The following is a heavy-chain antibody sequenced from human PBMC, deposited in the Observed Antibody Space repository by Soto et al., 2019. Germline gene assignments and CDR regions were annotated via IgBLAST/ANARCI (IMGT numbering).Heavy chain of an antibody. CDR1: GFTFSSFG. J-gene: IGHJ6*02. D-gene: IGHD3-3*01. V-gene: IGHV3-33*01. CDR2: IWYDGSKK. CDR3: ARTIFGVVIDYYYYGMDV. Sequence: GGSLRLSCAASGFTFSSFGMHWVRQAPGKGLEWVSLIWYDGSKKSYGDSVKGRFTISRDNAKNSLYLQMNSLRAEDTAVYYCARTIFGVVIDYYYYGMDVWGQGTTVTVS.